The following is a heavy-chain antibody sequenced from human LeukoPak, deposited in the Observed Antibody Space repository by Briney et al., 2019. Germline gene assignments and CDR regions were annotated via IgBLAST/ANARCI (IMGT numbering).Heavy chain of an antibody. CDR1: GYSFTDYW. J-gene: IGHJ4*02. D-gene: IGHD3-22*01. CDR3: AKPYYYISGYYHDY. Sequence: GESLKISCQGSGYSFTDYWIAWVRQMPGKGLEWMGIIYPGDSDTRYSPSFQGQVTMSADKSISTAYLQWSSLKASDTAIYYCAKPYYYISGYYHDYWGQGSLVTVSS. V-gene: IGHV5-51*01. CDR2: IYPGDSDT.